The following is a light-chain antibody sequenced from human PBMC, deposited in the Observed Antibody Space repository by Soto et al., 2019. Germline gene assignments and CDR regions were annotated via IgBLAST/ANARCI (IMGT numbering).Light chain of an antibody. Sequence: AIQMTQSPSSLYASVGDRVTITCRASQGISNDLGGYQQKPGKAPKLLIYAASRLQRGVPSRFSGSGSGTDFTLTISRLQPEDFATYYCLQDYNYPLTFGGGTKVELK. CDR2: AAS. CDR3: LQDYNYPLT. V-gene: IGKV1-6*01. J-gene: IGKJ4*01. CDR1: QGISND.